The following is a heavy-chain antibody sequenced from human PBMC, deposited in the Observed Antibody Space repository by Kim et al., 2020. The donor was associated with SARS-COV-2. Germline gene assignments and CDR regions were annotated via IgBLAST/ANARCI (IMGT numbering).Heavy chain of an antibody. CDR1: GFTFSSYG. J-gene: IGHJ3*02. D-gene: IGHD3-22*01. V-gene: IGHV3-33*01. CDR2: IWYDGSNK. Sequence: GGSLRLSCAASGFTFSSYGMHWVRQAPGKGLEWVAVIWYDGSNKYYADSVKGRFTISRDNSKNTLYLQMNSLRAEDTAVYYCARGGLYYYDSSGYYNDAFGIWGQGTMVTVSS. CDR3: ARGGLYYYDSSGYYNDAFGI.